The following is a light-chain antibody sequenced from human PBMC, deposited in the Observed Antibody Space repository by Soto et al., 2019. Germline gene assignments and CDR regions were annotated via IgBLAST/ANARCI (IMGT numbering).Light chain of an antibody. CDR2: DVT. J-gene: IGLJ1*01. V-gene: IGLV2-14*03. CDR1: SSDVGGYNY. CDR3: TSFTSGSTPYV. Sequence: QSVLTQPASLSGSPGQSITISCAGTSSDVGGYNYVSWYQQLPGKAPQLLIYDVTHRPSGVSDRFSGSRSGNTASLTISGLQAEYEADYYCTSFTSGSTPYVLGTGTKVTVL.